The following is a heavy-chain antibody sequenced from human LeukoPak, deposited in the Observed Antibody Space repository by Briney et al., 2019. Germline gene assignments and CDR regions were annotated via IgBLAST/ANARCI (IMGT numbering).Heavy chain of an antibody. CDR1: GYTFTGYY. D-gene: IGHD5-24*01. CDR2: INTNTGNP. CDR3: ARDSLDGSAYY. Sequence: ASVTVSCKASGYTFTGYYMHWVRQAPGQGLEWMGWINTNTGNPTYAQGFTRRFVFSLDTSVSTAYLQISSLKAEDTAVYYCARDSLDGSAYYWGQGTLVTVSS. V-gene: IGHV7-4-1*02. J-gene: IGHJ4*02.